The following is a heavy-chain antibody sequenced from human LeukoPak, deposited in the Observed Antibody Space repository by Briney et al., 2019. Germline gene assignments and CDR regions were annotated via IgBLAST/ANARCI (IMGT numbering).Heavy chain of an antibody. CDR3: ARHNDYGDYSRGDYFDY. CDR1: GGSISSSSYY. J-gene: IGHJ4*02. CDR2: IYYSGST. D-gene: IGHD4-17*01. Sequence: SETLSLTCTVSGGSISSSSYYWGWIRQPPGKGLEWIGSIYYSGSTYYNPSLKSRVTISVDTSKNQFSLKLSSVTAADTAVYYCARHNDYGDYSRGDYFDYWGQGTLVTVSS. V-gene: IGHV4-39*01.